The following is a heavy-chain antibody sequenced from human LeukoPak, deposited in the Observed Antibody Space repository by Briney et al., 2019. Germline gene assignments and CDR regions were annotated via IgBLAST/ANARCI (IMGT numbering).Heavy chain of an antibody. V-gene: IGHV4-34*01. CDR3: ARARSWRGSYCS. CDR1: GFTFSSYS. J-gene: IGHJ5*02. D-gene: IGHD1-26*01. Sequence: GSLRLSCAASGFTFSSYSMNWVRQAPGKGLEWIGEINHSGSTNYNPSLKSRVTISVDTSKNQFSLKLSSVTAADTAVYYCARARSWRGSYCSWGQGTLVTVSS. CDR2: INHSGST.